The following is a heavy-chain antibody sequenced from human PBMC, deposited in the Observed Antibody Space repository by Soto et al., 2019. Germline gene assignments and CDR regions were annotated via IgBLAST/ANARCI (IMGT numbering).Heavy chain of an antibody. J-gene: IGHJ6*02. D-gene: IGHD2-15*01. V-gene: IGHV1-69*13. Sequence: SVKVSCKASGGTISSYAISWVRQAPGQGLEWMGGIIPIFGTANYAQKFQGRVTITADESTSTAYMELSSLRSEDTAVYYCASDIVVVVAATHDYYYYGMDVWGQGTTVTVSS. CDR3: ASDIVVVVAATHDYYYYGMDV. CDR2: IIPIFGTA. CDR1: GGTISSYA.